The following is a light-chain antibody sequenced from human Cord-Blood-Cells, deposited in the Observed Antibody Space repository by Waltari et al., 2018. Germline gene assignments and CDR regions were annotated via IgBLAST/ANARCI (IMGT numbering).Light chain of an antibody. CDR2: WAS. Sequence: DIVMIQSPDSLAVSLGARATINCKSSQSVLYSSNNKNYLAWYQQKPGQPPKLLIYWASTRESGVPDRFSGSGSGTDFTLTISSLQAEDVAVYYCQQYYSTPYSFGQGTKLEIK. J-gene: IGKJ2*03. CDR3: QQYYSTPYS. V-gene: IGKV4-1*01. CDR1: QSVLYSSNNKNY.